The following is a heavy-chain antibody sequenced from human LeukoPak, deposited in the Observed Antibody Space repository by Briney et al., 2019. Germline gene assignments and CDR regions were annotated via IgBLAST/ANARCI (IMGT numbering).Heavy chain of an antibody. J-gene: IGHJ4*02. Sequence: GGSLRLSCAASGFTFSSYAMSWVRQARGKGLEWVSGISGNGDSTHYADSVRGRFTISRDNSKSTLFLQMDSLTAGDTAVYYCAKGLYSSGWSFNFWGQGTLVAVSS. CDR1: GFTFSSYA. V-gene: IGHV3-23*01. CDR2: ISGNGDST. CDR3: AKGLYSSGWSFNF. D-gene: IGHD6-19*01.